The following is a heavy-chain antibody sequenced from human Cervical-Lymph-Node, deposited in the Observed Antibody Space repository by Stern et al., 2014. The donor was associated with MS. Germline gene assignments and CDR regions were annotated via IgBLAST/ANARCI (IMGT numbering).Heavy chain of an antibody. Sequence: QVQLQESGPGLVKPSGTLSLTCAVSGGSISNTNWWGWVRQTPGMGLEWIGEIYHSGTTNFSPSLKSRVTMSVEQSQNQFFLEVKYVTAADTAIYYCARVNTGYNWFDYWGQGTLVTVSS. J-gene: IGHJ5*01. CDR2: IYHSGTT. CDR3: ARVNTGYNWFDY. CDR1: GGSISNTNW. D-gene: IGHD5-12*01. V-gene: IGHV4-4*02.